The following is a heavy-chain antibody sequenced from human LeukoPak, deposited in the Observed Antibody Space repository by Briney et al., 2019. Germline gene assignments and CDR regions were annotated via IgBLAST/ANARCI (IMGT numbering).Heavy chain of an antibody. J-gene: IGHJ5*02. Sequence: ASVKVSCKASGYTFTSYDINWVRQATGQGLEWMGWMNPNSGNTGYAQKFQGRVTITRNTSISTAYMELSSLRSEDTAVYYCARAMFAPNSSSWYNWFDHWGQGTLVTVPS. D-gene: IGHD6-13*01. CDR2: MNPNSGNT. V-gene: IGHV1-8*01. CDR1: GYTFTSYD. CDR3: ARAMFAPNSSSWYNWFDH.